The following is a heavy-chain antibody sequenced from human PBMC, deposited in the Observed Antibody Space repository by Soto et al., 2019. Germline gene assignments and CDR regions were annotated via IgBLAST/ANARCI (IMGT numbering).Heavy chain of an antibody. J-gene: IGHJ6*02. CDR3: ARVISSSSSLGLRYYYYGMDV. V-gene: IGHV4-39*01. Sequence: SETLSLTCTVSVASISSRSHYWGWIRQPPGKGLEWIGSIYYSGGVYSNPSLGSRVTLSVDTSKSQFSLKLSSVTAADTAVYYCARVISSSSSLGLRYYYYGMDVWGQGTTVTVSS. CDR1: VASISSRSHY. D-gene: IGHD6-6*01. CDR2: IYYSGGV.